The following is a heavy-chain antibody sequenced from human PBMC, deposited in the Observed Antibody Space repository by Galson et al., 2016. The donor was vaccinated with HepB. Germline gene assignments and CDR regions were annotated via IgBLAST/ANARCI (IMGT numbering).Heavy chain of an antibody. CDR2: IRSKTYGGTT. CDR3: TRGGYSSSWFDNINAFDA. D-gene: IGHD6-13*01. CDR1: GFTFGDYP. V-gene: IGHV3-49*04. J-gene: IGHJ3*01. Sequence: SLRLSCAGSGFTFGDYPMSWVRQAPGKGLEWVAFIRSKTYGGTTEYAASVKGRFTISRDDSKSIAYLQMNSLKTEDTAVYHCTRGGYSSSWFDNINAFDAWGQGTMVTVSS.